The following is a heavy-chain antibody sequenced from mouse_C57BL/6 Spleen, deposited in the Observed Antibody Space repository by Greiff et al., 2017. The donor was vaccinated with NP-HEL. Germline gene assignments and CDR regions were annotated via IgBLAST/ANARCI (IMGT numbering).Heavy chain of an antibody. CDR1: GYTFTSYW. V-gene: IGHV1-69*01. J-gene: IGHJ2*01. CDR3: ARKPLKLDYFDY. Sequence: VQLQQPGAELVMPGASAKLSCKASGYTFTSYWMHWVKQRPGQGLEWIGEIDPSDSYTNYNQKFKGKSTLTVDKSSSTAYMQLSSLTSEDSAVYYCARKPLKLDYFDYWGQGTTLTVSS. CDR2: IDPSDSYT. D-gene: IGHD6-1*01.